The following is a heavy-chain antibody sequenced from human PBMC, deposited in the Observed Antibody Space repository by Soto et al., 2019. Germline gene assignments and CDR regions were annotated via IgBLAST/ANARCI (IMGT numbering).Heavy chain of an antibody. D-gene: IGHD6-19*01. CDR1: GGAVKSSGYV. CDR3: ARHYSSGSRNWFDT. CDR2: IYYSGST. Sequence: LALSCGLCGGAVKSSGYVLDWIRQPPGKGLEWIGSIYYSGSTYYNPSLRSRVTISVDTSKNQFSLKLSSVTAADTAVFYCARHYSSGSRNWFDTWGQGTLVTGSS. V-gene: IGHV4-39*01. J-gene: IGHJ5*02.